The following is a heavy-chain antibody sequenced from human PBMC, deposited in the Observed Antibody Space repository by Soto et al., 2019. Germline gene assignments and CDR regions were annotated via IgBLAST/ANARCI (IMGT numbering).Heavy chain of an antibody. CDR1: GGSISSGDYY. Sequence: SETLSLTCTVSGGSISSGDYYWSWIRQPPGKGLEWIGYIYYSGSTYYNPSLKSLVTISVDTSKNQFSLKLSSVTAADTAVYYCARGNDSGYDSVATYYFDYWGQGTLVTVSS. V-gene: IGHV4-30-4*01. D-gene: IGHD5-12*01. CDR3: ARGNDSGYDSVATYYFDY. CDR2: IYYSGST. J-gene: IGHJ4*02.